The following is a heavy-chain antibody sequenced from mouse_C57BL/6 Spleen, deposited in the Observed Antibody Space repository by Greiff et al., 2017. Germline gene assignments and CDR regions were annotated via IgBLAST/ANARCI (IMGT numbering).Heavy chain of an antibody. CDR3: ARETTVVATSHWYFDV. CDR1: GFSLTSYG. D-gene: IGHD1-1*01. CDR2: IWSGGST. J-gene: IGHJ1*03. Sequence: VQLVESGPGLVQPSQSLSITCTVSGFSLTSYGVHWVRQSPGKGLEWLGVIWSGGSTDYNAAFISRLSISKDNSKSQVFFKMNSLQADDTAIYYCARETTVVATSHWYFDVWGTGTTVTVSS. V-gene: IGHV2-2*01.